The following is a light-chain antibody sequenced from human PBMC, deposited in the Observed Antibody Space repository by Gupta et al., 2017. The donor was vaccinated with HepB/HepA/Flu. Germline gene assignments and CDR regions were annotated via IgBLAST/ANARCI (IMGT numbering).Light chain of an antibody. J-gene: IGLJ3*02. CDR2: GNS. Sequence: QPVLTPPPSVSGAPGQTVTISCTGTRSNIGTGYDVHWYQHLPPTTPKLLIYGNSNRPSGVSDRFSGSRSGTSASLAIAGLQTEDEAQYYCQTFDSKLRGWVFGGGTRLIVL. CDR1: RSNIGTGYD. V-gene: IGLV1-40*01. CDR3: QTFDSKLRGWV.